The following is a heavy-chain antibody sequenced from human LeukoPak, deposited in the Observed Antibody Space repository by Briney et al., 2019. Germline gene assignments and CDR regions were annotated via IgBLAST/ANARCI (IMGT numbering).Heavy chain of an antibody. CDR1: GFTFSSYA. J-gene: IGHJ4*02. CDR2: IQYDGSPK. Sequence: GGSLRLSCAASGFTFSSYAMSWVRQAPGKGLEWVTFIQYDGSPKYYTDSVKGRFIISRDNSRSTVYLQMNSLRDEDTAIYYCAREGGTVVISTFDYWGQGTLATVSS. D-gene: IGHD1-1*01. CDR3: AREGGTVVISTFDY. V-gene: IGHV3-30*04.